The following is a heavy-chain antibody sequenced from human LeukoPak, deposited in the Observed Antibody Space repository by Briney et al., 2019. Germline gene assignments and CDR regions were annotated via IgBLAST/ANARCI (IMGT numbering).Heavy chain of an antibody. J-gene: IGHJ5*02. CDR1: GGSFTDYD. CDR2: INQSGNT. CDR3: ARRSRRVHDILTGYSGHNWFDP. Sequence: SETLSLTCAVYGGSFTDYDWNWIRQAPGMGLQWIGEINQSGNTNYNPSLKSRITMSVDTAKNQFSLRLSSVTAADTAVYYCARRSRRVHDILTGYSGHNWFDPWGQGTLVTVSS. D-gene: IGHD3-9*01. V-gene: IGHV4-34*01.